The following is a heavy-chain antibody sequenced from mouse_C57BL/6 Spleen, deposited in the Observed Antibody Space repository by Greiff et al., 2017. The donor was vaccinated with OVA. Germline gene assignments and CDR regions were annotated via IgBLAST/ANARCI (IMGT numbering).Heavy chain of an antibody. CDR1: GFTFSDYG. Sequence: EVKLVESGGGLVKPGGSLKLSCAASGFTFSDYGMHWVRQAPEKGLEWVAYISSGSSTIYYADTVKGRFTISRDNAKNTLFLQMTSLRSEDTAMYYCARLGRGYYVDYWGQGTTLTVSS. CDR3: ARLGRGYYVDY. D-gene: IGHD4-1*01. CDR2: ISSGSSTI. V-gene: IGHV5-17*01. J-gene: IGHJ2*01.